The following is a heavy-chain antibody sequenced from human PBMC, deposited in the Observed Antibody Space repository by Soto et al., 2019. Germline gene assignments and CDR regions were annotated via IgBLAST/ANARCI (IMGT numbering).Heavy chain of an antibody. CDR3: ARLPGYSTGWTPFDF. D-gene: IGHD6-19*01. V-gene: IGHV3-74*01. Sequence: PGGSLRLSCAASGFTFSNYWMHWVRQAPGKGLVWVSRINSDGSTTSHAESVKGRFTISRDNAKNTLYLQMNSLRAEDTAVYYCARLPGYSTGWTPFDFWGQGTQVTVSS. CDR1: GFTFSNYW. CDR2: INSDGSTT. J-gene: IGHJ4*02.